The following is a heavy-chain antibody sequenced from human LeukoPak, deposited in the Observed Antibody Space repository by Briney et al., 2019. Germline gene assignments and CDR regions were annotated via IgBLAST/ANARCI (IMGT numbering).Heavy chain of an antibody. CDR3: ARYRGSSWSPCYYYIDV. Sequence: SETLSLTYTVSGGSISSYYWSWIRQPAGKGLEWIGYIYYSGSTNYNPSLKSRVTISVDTSKNQFSLKLSSVTAADTAVYYCARYRGSSWSPCYYYIDVWGKGTTVTVSS. D-gene: IGHD6-13*01. CDR2: IYYSGST. CDR1: GGSISSYY. V-gene: IGHV4-59*08. J-gene: IGHJ6*03.